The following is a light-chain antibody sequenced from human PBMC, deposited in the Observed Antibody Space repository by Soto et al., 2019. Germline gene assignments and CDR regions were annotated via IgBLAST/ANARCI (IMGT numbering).Light chain of an antibody. Sequence: DIQLTQSPSFLSASVGDRVTITCRASQGISSYLAWYQQKPGKAPKLLIYAASTLQSGVPSRFSGSGSGTEFTLTISSLQPEDFATYYCQQLNSYLLHTFVQGTKLEIK. J-gene: IGKJ2*01. V-gene: IGKV1-9*01. CDR3: QQLNSYLLHT. CDR1: QGISSY. CDR2: AAS.